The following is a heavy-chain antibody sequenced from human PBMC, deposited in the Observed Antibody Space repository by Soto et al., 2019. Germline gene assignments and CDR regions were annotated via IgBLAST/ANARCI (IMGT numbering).Heavy chain of an antibody. CDR3: ARAIKRWEVRYYCDY. Sequence: QVVLLQSGAEVKEPGSSVRVSCEVSGSTFNNFAFSWVRQAPGHGPEWMGGIVVISNTADYSQRFQDRVTITADTSTNTLYMELGSLTFEDTAVYYCARAIKRWEVRYYCDYWGQGTLVTVSS. CDR2: IVVISNTA. D-gene: IGHD1-26*01. CDR1: GSTFNNFA. J-gene: IGHJ4*02. V-gene: IGHV1-69*06.